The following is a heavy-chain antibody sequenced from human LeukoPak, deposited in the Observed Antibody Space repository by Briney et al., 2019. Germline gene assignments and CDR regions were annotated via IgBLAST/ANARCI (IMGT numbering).Heavy chain of an antibody. V-gene: IGHV4-59*01. CDR1: GGSISSYY. CDR2: IYYSGST. J-gene: IGHJ4*02. D-gene: IGHD3-3*01. Sequence: SETLSLTCTVSGGSISSYYWSWIRQPPGKGLEWIGYIYYSGSTNYNPSLKSRVTISVDTSKNQFSLKLSSVTAADTAVYYCARVYYDFWSGYSGIYYFDYWGQGTLVTVSS. CDR3: ARVYYDFWSGYSGIYYFDY.